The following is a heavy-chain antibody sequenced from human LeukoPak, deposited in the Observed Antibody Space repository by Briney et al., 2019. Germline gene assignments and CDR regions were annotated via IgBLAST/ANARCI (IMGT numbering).Heavy chain of an antibody. Sequence: SETLSLTCTVSGASVSRESWTWIRQPAGKGLEWIGYIYDTGSTTYNPSLQSRLTMSVDTSKNQFSLKLTSVTAADTAVYYCARNGFRTYCSTGCYSDYMDVWGKGATVTVSS. CDR1: GASVSRES. V-gene: IGHV4-4*07. CDR3: ARNGFRTYCSTGCYSDYMDV. D-gene: IGHD2-21*02. J-gene: IGHJ6*03. CDR2: IYDTGST.